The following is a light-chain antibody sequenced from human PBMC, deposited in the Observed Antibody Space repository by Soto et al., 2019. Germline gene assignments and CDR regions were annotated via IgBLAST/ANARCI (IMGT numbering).Light chain of an antibody. CDR3: SSYAGSSNVI. Sequence: QSVLTQPPSASGSPGQSVTISCTGTYSDVGTYNYVSWYQQHPGKAPKVMIYEVTKRPSGVPDRFSGSKSGNTASLTVSGLQAEDEADYYCSSYAGSSNVIFGGGTTLTVL. CDR1: YSDVGTYNY. V-gene: IGLV2-8*01. J-gene: IGLJ2*01. CDR2: EVT.